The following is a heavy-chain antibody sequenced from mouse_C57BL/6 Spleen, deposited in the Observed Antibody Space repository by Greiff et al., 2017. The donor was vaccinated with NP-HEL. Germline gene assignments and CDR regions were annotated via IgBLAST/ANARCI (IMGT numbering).Heavy chain of an antibody. CDR2: IYPSDSET. V-gene: IGHV1-61*01. Sequence: QVQLQQSGAELVRPGSSVKLSCKASGYTFTSYWMDWVKQRPGQGLEWIGNIYPSDSETHYNQKFKDKATLTVDKSSSTAYMQLSSLTSEDSAVYYCARALGPYYYAMDYWGQGTSVTVSS. CDR1: GYTFTSYW. D-gene: IGHD2-10*02. CDR3: ARALGPYYYAMDY. J-gene: IGHJ4*01.